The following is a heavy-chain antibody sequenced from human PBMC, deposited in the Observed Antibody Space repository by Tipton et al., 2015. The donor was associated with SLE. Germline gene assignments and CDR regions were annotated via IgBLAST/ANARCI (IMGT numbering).Heavy chain of an antibody. Sequence: SLGLSCVVSGFTFEDYAMHWVRQAPGKGLEWVSGISWDSVIIGYADSVKGRFTISRDNAKNSLYLQMNSLRDEDTALYYCAKDREWLVDRGAFDVWGQGTTVTVSS. J-gene: IGHJ3*01. CDR1: GFTFEDYA. CDR2: ISWDSVII. D-gene: IGHD6-19*01. V-gene: IGHV3-9*01. CDR3: AKDREWLVDRGAFDV.